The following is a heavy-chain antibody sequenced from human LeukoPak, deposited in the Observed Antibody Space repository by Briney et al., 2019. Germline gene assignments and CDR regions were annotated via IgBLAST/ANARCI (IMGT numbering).Heavy chain of an antibody. Sequence: GGSLRLSCAGSGFTFNDHAMSWVRQAPGKGLQWVSSISGSGGSTYYADYVKGRSTISRDNSKNVVYFEMHSLRGEDTAVYFCARGGQNFDFWRFDYWGQGTLVVVSS. CDR3: ARGGQNFDFWRFDY. J-gene: IGHJ4*02. V-gene: IGHV3-23*01. D-gene: IGHD3-3*01. CDR1: GFTFNDHA. CDR2: ISGSGGST.